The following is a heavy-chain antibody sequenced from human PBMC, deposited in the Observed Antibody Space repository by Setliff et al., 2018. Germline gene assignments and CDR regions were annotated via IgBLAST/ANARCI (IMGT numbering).Heavy chain of an antibody. V-gene: IGHV3-30*02. J-gene: IGHJ4*02. D-gene: IGHD3-10*01. CDR1: GFVFSSYG. Sequence: GESLKISCAASGFVFSSYGMHWVRQAPGKGLEWLTFIRYDGSYKYFADSVKGRFTISRDNSKNTLYLQMNSLRPEDTAVYYCAKVKEQLIRGFGFDYWGQGTPVTVSS. CDR3: AKVKEQLIRGFGFDY. CDR2: IRYDGSYK.